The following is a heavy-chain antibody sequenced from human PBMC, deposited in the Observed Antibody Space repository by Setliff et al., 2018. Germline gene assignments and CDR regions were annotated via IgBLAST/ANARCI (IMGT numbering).Heavy chain of an antibody. V-gene: IGHV3-23*01. CDR3: AKDYGSGSYAFDF. CDR2: ISATGGST. Sequence: GESLKISCAATGFTFSRYAMSWVRQAPGKGLEWVSAISATGGSTYYADSVKGRFTISRDNYNNMLYLQMNSLRAEDTALYYCAKDYGSGSYAFDFWGQGNLVTVSS. CDR1: GFTFSRYA. D-gene: IGHD3-10*01. J-gene: IGHJ4*02.